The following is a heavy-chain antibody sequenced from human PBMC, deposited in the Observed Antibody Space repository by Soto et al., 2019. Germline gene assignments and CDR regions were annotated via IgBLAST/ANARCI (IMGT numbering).Heavy chain of an antibody. D-gene: IGHD3-9*01. J-gene: IGHJ4*02. CDR3: ARSPTHYDILTGYHHPFDY. V-gene: IGHV3-30-3*01. Sequence: QVQLVESGGGVVQPGRSLRLSCAASGFTFDNYAMHWVRQAPGKGLEWVALISYDGSGKSYADSVKGRFTISRDNSKNTLSLQMNSLRAEDTAVYFCARSPTHYDILTGYHHPFDYWGQGTLVTVSS. CDR1: GFTFDNYA. CDR2: ISYDGSGK.